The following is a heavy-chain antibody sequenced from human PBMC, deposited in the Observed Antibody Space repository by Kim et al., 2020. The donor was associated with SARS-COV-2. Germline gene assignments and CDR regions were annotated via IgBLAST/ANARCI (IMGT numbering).Heavy chain of an antibody. D-gene: IGHD2-2*01. CDR3: AKEEKYQLQHYYYYGMDV. Sequence: KGRVTISRDKSKNTLYLQMNSLRAEETAVYYCAKEEKYQLQHYYYYGMDVWGQGTTVTVSS. J-gene: IGHJ6*02. V-gene: IGHV3-23*01.